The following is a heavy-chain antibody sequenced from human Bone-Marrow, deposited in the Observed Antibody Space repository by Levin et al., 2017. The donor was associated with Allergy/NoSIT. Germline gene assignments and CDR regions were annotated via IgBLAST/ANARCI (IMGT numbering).Heavy chain of an antibody. CDR2: ISYSGLS. CDR1: DAPMNTSF. D-gene: IGHD3-10*01. CDR3: ARHKGGGAYSFDY. V-gene: IGHV4-59*08. J-gene: IGHJ4*02. Sequence: SQTLSLTCPVSDAPMNTSFWSWIRQPPGMGLEWMGYISYSGLSKYHPSLKNRVTLSLDTSNNQFSLRMTSVTAADTAVYYCARHKGGGAYSFDYWGQGILVTVSS.